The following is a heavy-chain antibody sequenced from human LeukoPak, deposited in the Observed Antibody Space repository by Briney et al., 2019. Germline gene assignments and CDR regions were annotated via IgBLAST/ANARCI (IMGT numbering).Heavy chain of an antibody. CDR3: VKDQSYCSGGSCYYYFDH. D-gene: IGHD2-15*01. V-gene: IGHV3-64D*09. CDR1: GFTFRSYA. J-gene: IGHJ4*02. CDR2: ISSNGGST. Sequence: PGGSLRLSCSASGFTFRSYAMQWVRHAPGKRLEYVSAISSNGGSTYYADSVKGRFTISRDNSKNTLYLQMSSLRGEDTAVYYCVKDQSYCSGGSCYYYFDHWGQGTLVTVSS.